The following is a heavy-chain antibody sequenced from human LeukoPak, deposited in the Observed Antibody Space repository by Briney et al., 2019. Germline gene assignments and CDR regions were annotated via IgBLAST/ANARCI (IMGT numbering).Heavy chain of an antibody. J-gene: IGHJ6*02. CDR2: IKQDGSEK. CDR1: GFTFSSYW. CDR3: ARDRAGIAAETYYYYGMDV. Sequence: TGGSLRLSCAASGFTFSSYWMSWVRQAPGKGLEWVANIKQDGSEKYYVDSVKGRFTISRDNAKNSLYLQMNSLRAEDTAVYYCARDRAGIAAETYYYYGMDVWGQGTTVTVSS. D-gene: IGHD6-13*01. V-gene: IGHV3-7*01.